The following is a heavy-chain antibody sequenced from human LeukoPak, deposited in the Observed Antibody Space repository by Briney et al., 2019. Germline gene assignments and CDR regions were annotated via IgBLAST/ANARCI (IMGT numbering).Heavy chain of an antibody. D-gene: IGHD6-13*01. J-gene: IGHJ5*02. CDR1: GFTFSSYA. CDR2: ISGSGGST. Sequence: GGSLRLSCSASGFTFSSYAMSWVRQAPGKGLEWVSAISGSGGSTYYADSVKGRFTISRDNSKNTLYLQMNSLRAEDTAVYYCAKDRSSWYWFDPWGQGTLVTVSS. V-gene: IGHV3-23*01. CDR3: AKDRSSWYWFDP.